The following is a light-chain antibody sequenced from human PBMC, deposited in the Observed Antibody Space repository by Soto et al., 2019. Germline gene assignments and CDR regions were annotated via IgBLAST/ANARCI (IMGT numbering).Light chain of an antibody. CDR2: GVS. J-gene: IGKJ2*01. CDR1: QSVSSSY. V-gene: IGKV3-20*01. Sequence: EIVLTQSPGTLSLSPGERATLSSRASQSVSSSYLAWYQQKPGQAPRLLIHGVSTRATGIPDRFSGSGSGTDFTLTISRLEPEDFAVYYCQQYVTSPYIFGQGTKLEIK. CDR3: QQYVTSPYI.